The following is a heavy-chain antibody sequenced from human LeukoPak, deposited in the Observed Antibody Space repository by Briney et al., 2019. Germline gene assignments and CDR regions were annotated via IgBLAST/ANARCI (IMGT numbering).Heavy chain of an antibody. D-gene: IGHD6-19*01. J-gene: IGHJ4*02. CDR1: GFTFSSYW. Sequence: GGSLRLSCAASGFTFSSYWMSWVRQAPGKGLEWVANIKQDGSNKYYVDSVKGRFTISRDNSKNTLYLQMNSLRAEDTAVYYCAKDRFREAVAGPFDYWGQGTLVTVSS. CDR3: AKDRFREAVAGPFDY. V-gene: IGHV3-7*01. CDR2: IKQDGSNK.